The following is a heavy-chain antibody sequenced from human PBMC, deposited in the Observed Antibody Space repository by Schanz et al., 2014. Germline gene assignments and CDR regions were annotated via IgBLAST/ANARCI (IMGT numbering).Heavy chain of an antibody. CDR2: VSASGGGP. CDR3: AKDLYNYGIFDS. V-gene: IGHV3-23*01. CDR1: GFTFRSYA. Sequence: EVQLLESGGGLVQPGGSLRLSCIGSGFTFRSYALGWVRQAPGKGLEWVSLVSASGGGPFYADSVKGRFTISRDNSRNTVYLQMSSLRADDTAVYYCAKDLYNYGIFDSWGQGTLVTVSS. J-gene: IGHJ5*01. D-gene: IGHD3-16*01.